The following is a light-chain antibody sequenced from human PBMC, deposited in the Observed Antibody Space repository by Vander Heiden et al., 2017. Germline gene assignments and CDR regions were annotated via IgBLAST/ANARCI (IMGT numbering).Light chain of an antibody. Sequence: DIVMTESPLSLPVTPGDPAPLPRRSSQRLLHRNEYNYLYWYLQKPGQSPPLLIYLSSTRASGVPDKLSGSGSGTDFTLKISRVEAEDVGVYYCMQALQPPPYTFGQGTKLEI. CDR2: LSS. CDR3: MQALQPPPYT. J-gene: IGKJ2*01. V-gene: IGKV2-28*01. CDR1: QRLLHRNEYNY.